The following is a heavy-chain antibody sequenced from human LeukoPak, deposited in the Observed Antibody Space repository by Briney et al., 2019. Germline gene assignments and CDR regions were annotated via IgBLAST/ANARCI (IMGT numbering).Heavy chain of an antibody. J-gene: IGHJ5*02. D-gene: IGHD4-17*01. CDR1: GYSISSGYY. CDR3: GRQRTVRDWFDP. V-gene: IGHV4-38-2*01. CDR2: IYHSGST. Sequence: PSETLSLTCAVSGYSISSGYYWGWIRQPPGKGLEWIGSIYHSGSTYYNPSLKSRVTISVDTSKNQFSLKLSSVTAADTAVYYCGRQRTVRDWFDPWGQGTLVTVSS.